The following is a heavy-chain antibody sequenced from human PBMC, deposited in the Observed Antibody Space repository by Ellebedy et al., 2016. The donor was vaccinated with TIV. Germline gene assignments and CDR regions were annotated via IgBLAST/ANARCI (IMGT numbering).Heavy chain of an antibody. J-gene: IGHJ4*02. CDR2: IYTSGST. D-gene: IGHD6-13*01. CDR3: VRVGTTAVGTFDY. Sequence: MPSETLSLTCTVSGGFVSGYYWSRIRQPAGKGLEWIGRIYTSGSTAYYPSLKSRVTMSIDTSNNQFSLKLTSVTAADTAVYYCVRVGTTAVGTFDYWGQGTLVTVSS. V-gene: IGHV4-4*07. CDR1: GGFVSGYY.